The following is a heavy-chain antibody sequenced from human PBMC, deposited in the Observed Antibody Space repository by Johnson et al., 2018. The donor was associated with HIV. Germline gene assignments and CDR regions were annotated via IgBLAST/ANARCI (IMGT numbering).Heavy chain of an antibody. CDR2: ISGSGGST. CDR1: GFTFSSYV. J-gene: IGHJ3*02. CDR3: AKGGGSSWSDAFDI. Sequence: VQLVESGGGLVQPGGSLRLSCAVSGFTFSSYVMTWVRQAPGKGLAWVSAISGSGGSTYYADSVEGRFTISRDNFKNTLYLQMNSLRAEDTAVYYCAKGGGSSWSDAFDIWGQGTMVTVSS. D-gene: IGHD6-13*01. V-gene: IGHV3-23*04.